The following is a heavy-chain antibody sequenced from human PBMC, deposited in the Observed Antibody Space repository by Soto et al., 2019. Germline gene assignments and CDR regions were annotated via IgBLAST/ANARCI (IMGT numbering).Heavy chain of an antibody. CDR3: AIMETAGTVNWFHP. J-gene: IGHJ5*02. CDR2: MNPGSGKT. D-gene: IGHD2-8*01. CDR1: LYSYINID. Sequence: SVKVSSKASLYSYINIDINWLRQSSGQGLEWLGWMNPGSGKTGYASKFQGRVAMTRDASTGTSHLELSSLTSDDTAVYYCAIMETAGTVNWFHPRREGRLVT. V-gene: IGHV1-8*02.